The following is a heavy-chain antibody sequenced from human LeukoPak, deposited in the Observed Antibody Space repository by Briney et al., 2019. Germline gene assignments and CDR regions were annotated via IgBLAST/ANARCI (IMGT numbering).Heavy chain of an antibody. Sequence: KPSEILSLTCDVSGYSIRTGYYWGWVRQPPGKDLEWIGSVYHSGSTYNNPSLQSRVNILVDTSKNQFSLSLTSVTAADTAVYYCARSYFSVGAFDIWGQGTMVTVSS. CDR3: ARSYFSVGAFDI. J-gene: IGHJ3*02. D-gene: IGHD2/OR15-2a*01. CDR2: VYHSGST. V-gene: IGHV4-38-2*01. CDR1: GYSIRTGYY.